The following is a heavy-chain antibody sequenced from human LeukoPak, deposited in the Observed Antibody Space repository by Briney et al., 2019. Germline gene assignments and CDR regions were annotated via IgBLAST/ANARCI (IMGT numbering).Heavy chain of an antibody. CDR1: GFTFSSYG. V-gene: IGHV3-33*06. Sequence: GGSLRLSCAASGFTFSSYGMHWVRQAPGKGLEWVAVIWYDGSNKYYADSVKGRFTISRDNSKNTLYLHMNSLRAEDTAVYYCAKAKRPYYYDSSGPPSPWGQGTLVTVSS. CDR3: AKAKRPYYYDSSGPPSP. J-gene: IGHJ5*02. CDR2: IWYDGSNK. D-gene: IGHD3-22*01.